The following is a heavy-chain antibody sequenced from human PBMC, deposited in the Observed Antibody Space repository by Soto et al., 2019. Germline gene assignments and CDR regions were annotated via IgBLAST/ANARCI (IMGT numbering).Heavy chain of an antibody. CDR3: ARTMLTGSYYLDY. D-gene: IGHD3-10*02. Sequence: GASVKVSCKASGYTFNDYYMHWVRQAPGQGLEWMGRINPNNGDTDYAQKFQGWVTMTRDTSSNTAYMELSRLRSNDTAAYYCARTMLTGSYYLDYWGQGTLVTVSS. CDR1: GYTFNDYY. CDR2: INPNNGDT. J-gene: IGHJ4*02. V-gene: IGHV1-2*04.